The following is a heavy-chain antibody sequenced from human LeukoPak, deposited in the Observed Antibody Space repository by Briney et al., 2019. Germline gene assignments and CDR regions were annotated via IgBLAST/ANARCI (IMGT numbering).Heavy chain of an antibody. J-gene: IGHJ4*02. V-gene: IGHV3-30-3*01. CDR1: GFTFSSYA. D-gene: IGHD2/OR15-2a*01. CDR2: ISYDGSNK. Sequence: PGRSLRLSCAASGFTFSSYAMHWVRQAPGKGLEWVAVISYDGSNKYYADSVKGRFTISRDNSKNTLYLQMNSLRAEDTAVYYCARDRIRCDYWGQGTLVTVSS. CDR3: ARDRIRCDY.